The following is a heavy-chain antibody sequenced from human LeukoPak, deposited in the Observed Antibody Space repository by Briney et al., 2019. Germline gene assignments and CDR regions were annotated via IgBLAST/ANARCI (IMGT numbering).Heavy chain of an antibody. CDR3: ARDKYCGGDCPLGY. J-gene: IGHJ4*02. CDR2: IYYSGST. Sequence: SETLSLTCTVSGSSISSSSYYWGWIRQPPGKGLEWIGSIYYSGSTYYNPSLKSRVTISVDTSKNQFSLKLSSVTAADTAVYYCARDKYCGGDCPLGYWGQGTLVTVSS. D-gene: IGHD2-21*02. V-gene: IGHV4-39*07. CDR1: GSSISSSSYY.